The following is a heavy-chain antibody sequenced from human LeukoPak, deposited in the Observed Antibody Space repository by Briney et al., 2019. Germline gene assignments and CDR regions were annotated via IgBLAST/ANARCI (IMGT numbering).Heavy chain of an antibody. J-gene: IGHJ4*02. Sequence: LGGSRLLSGAASGFTFSSYALSGVRQAPGKGLEGVSAISGAGGDTYYANSGKGRFTISRNNSKKTLYLQINSLRGEDTAVYYCAKDHLPGIVVADRDYWGQGTLVTVSS. D-gene: IGHD6-19*01. CDR3: AKDHLPGIVVADRDY. CDR1: GFTFSSYA. V-gene: IGHV3-23*01. CDR2: ISGAGGDT.